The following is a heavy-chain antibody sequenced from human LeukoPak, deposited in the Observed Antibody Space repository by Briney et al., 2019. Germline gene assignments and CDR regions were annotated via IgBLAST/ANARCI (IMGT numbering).Heavy chain of an antibody. Sequence: ASETLSLTCTVSGGSISSGDYYWSWIRQPPGKGLEWIGYIYYSGSTYYNPSLKSRVTISVDTSKNQFPLKLSSVTAADTAVYYCARLNYYGSGTYYWFDPWGQGTLVTVSS. D-gene: IGHD3-10*01. V-gene: IGHV4-30-4*02. CDR2: IYYSGST. CDR3: ARLNYYGSGTYYWFDP. CDR1: GGSISSGDYY. J-gene: IGHJ5*02.